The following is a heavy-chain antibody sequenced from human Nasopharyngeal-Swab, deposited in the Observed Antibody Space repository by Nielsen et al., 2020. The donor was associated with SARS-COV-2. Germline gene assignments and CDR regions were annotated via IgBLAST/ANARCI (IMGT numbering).Heavy chain of an antibody. CDR1: GYTFTSYG. D-gene: IGHD6-13*01. Sequence: SVKVSCKASGYTFTSYGISWVRQAPGQGLEWMGGIIPILGIANYTQKFQGRVTITADKSTSTAYMELSSLRSEDTAVYYCARVSYGSSWYYYYYYMDVWGKGTTVTVSS. V-gene: IGHV1-69*10. J-gene: IGHJ6*03. CDR3: ARVSYGSSWYYYYYYMDV. CDR2: IIPILGIA.